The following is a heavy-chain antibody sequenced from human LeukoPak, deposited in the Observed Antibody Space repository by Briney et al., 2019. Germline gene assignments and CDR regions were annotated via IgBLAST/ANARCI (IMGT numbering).Heavy chain of an antibody. CDR2: IRQDGSDK. D-gene: IGHD6-13*01. Sequence: QPGGSLRLSCAASGFTFSSYAMTWVRQAPGKGLEWVADIRQDGSDKYYVDSVKGRFIISRDNAKKSVSLHMNSLRVEDTAVYYCVVYKYILSWSAFDFWGRGTMVTVSS. J-gene: IGHJ3*01. CDR3: VVYKYILSWSAFDF. V-gene: IGHV3-7*01. CDR1: GFTFSSYA.